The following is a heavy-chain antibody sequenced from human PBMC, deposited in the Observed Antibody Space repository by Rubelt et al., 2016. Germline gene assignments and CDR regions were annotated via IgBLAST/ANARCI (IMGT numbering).Heavy chain of an antibody. V-gene: IGHV4-39*07. CDR2: IFYSGST. J-gene: IGHJ4*02. CDR1: GGSSTSSNYF. CDR3: ARQEPRGGVGY. Sequence: QVHLQESGPGLVKPSETLSLTCTVSGGSSTSSNYFWGWIRQSPGKGLEWIGSIFYSGSTTYNPSLKSRVTTSVDTSKNHVSLKLSSVTAADTAVYYCARQEPRGGVGYWGQGTLVTVSS. D-gene: IGHD3-16*01.